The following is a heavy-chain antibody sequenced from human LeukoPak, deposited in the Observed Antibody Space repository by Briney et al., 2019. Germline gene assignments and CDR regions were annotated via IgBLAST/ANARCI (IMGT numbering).Heavy chain of an antibody. CDR2: ISCRSSHT. CDR3: GRAFPPLRTSSAGDL. J-gene: IGHJ4*02. V-gene: IGHV3-21*06. D-gene: IGHD3-16*01. CDR1: GFTFSDYD. Sequence: GSLRLSCSASGFTFSDYDMNWIRQAPGKGLEWISAISCRSSHTYYGDSVKGRFSISRDNAKNLLYLQMNGLGAEDTAVYYCGRAFPPLRTSSAGDLWGQGTLVTVSS.